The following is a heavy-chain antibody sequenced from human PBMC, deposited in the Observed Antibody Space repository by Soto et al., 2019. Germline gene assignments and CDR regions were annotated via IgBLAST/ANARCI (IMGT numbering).Heavy chain of an antibody. CDR1: VFTFNNYW. CDR3: VRARVDY. CDR2: IKEDGSEK. J-gene: IGHJ4*02. V-gene: IGHV3-7*04. Sequence: GWSLRLSCTTSVFTFNNYWMTWVRQAPGKGLEWVATIKEDGSEKYYGDSLRGRFTISRDNAENSLYLQMNSLRAEDTAVYYCVRARVDYWGQGSLVTVSS.